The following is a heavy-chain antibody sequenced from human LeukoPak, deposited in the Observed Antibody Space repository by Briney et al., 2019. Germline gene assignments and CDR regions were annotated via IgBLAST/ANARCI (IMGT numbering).Heavy chain of an antibody. J-gene: IGHJ2*01. D-gene: IGHD3-10*01. CDR2: INPNSSGT. Sequence: ASVKVSCKASGYTFTGYYIHWVRQALGQGLEWMGWINPNSSGTNYAQKFQDRVTMTRDTSISTAYMELSSLRSEDTAVYYCARGIREYWYFDLWGRGTLVTVSS. CDR3: ARGIREYWYFDL. V-gene: IGHV1-2*02. CDR1: GYTFTGYY.